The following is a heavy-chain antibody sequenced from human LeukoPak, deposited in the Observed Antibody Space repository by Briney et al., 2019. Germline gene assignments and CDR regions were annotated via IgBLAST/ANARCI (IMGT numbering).Heavy chain of an antibody. CDR1: GYIFTNYG. CDR3: ARGPIAAAGDY. J-gene: IGHJ4*02. CDR2: INTNNGNT. V-gene: IGHV1-18*01. Sequence: ASVKVSCKASGYIFTNYGLTWVRQAPGQGLEWMGWINTNNGNTNYAQKFQGRVTMTTETSKTTAYMELRSQRSDDTAVYYCARGPIAAAGDYWGQGTLVTVSS. D-gene: IGHD6-13*01.